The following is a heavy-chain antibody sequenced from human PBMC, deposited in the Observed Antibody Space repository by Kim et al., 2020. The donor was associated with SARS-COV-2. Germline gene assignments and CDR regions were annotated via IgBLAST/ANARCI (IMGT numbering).Heavy chain of an antibody. CDR1: GFSFSSHW. Sequence: GGSLRLSCEASGFSFSSHWMSWVRQAPGKGLEWVANINKDATQIFYGDSLKGRFTISRDNAKNSVYLQMNSLRAEDTAVYYCARYLPSGPGDYWGPGA. CDR3: ARYLPSGPGDY. D-gene: IGHD7-27*01. J-gene: IGHJ4*02. V-gene: IGHV3-7*01. CDR2: INKDATQI.